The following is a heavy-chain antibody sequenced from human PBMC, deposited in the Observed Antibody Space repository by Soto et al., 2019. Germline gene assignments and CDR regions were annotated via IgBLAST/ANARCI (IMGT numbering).Heavy chain of an antibody. CDR1: GFTFSSYG. CDR2: IWYDGSNK. CDR3: ARSGGPPYYYYGMDV. D-gene: IGHD2-15*01. Sequence: QVQLVESGGGVVQPGRSLRLSCAASGFTFSSYGMHWVRQAPGKGLEWVAVIWYDGSNKYYADSVKGRFTISRDNSKNTRYLKMNTLRAEETAVYYGARSGGPPYYYYGMDVWGQGTTVTVSS. J-gene: IGHJ6*02. V-gene: IGHV3-33*01.